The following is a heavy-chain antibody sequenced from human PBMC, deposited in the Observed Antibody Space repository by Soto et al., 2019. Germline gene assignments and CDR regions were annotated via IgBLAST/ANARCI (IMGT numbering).Heavy chain of an antibody. CDR3: ARGGVNSSSWYLDYYYYGMDV. D-gene: IGHD6-13*01. CDR1: GGTFSSYA. J-gene: IGHJ6*02. CDR2: IIPIFGTA. Sequence: ASVKVSCKASGGTFSSYAISWVRQAPGQGLEWMGGIIPIFGTANYAQKFQGRVTITADESTSTAYMELSSLRSEDTAVYYCARGGVNSSSWYLDYYYYGMDVWGQGTTVTVSS. V-gene: IGHV1-69*13.